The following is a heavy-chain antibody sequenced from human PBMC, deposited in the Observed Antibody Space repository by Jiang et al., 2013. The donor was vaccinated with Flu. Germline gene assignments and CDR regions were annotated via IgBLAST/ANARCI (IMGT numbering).Heavy chain of an antibody. J-gene: IGHJ4*02. Sequence: GLVKPSQTLSLTCAISGDSVSSNSSAWNWIRQSPSRGLEWLGRTYYRSKWYHNYAVSVKSRIAINPDTSKNQFSLHLNSVTPEDTAVYYCARVAYSGSLIFDYWGQGTLVTVSS. V-gene: IGHV6-1*01. CDR2: TYYRSKWYH. CDR3: ARVAYSGSLIFDY. CDR1: GDSVSSNSSA. D-gene: IGHD1-26*01.